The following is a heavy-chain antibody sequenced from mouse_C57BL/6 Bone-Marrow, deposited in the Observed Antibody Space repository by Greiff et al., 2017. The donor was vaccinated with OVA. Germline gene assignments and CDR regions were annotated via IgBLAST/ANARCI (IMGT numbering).Heavy chain of an antibody. D-gene: IGHD1-1*01. V-gene: IGHV1-5*01. Sequence: EVQLQQSGTVLARPGASVKMSCKTSGYTFTSYWMHWVKPRPGQGLEWIGAIYPGNSDTSYNQKFKGKAKLTAVTSASTAYMELSSLTNEDSAVYYCRSYFSNYYGSSYENWYFDVGGTGTTVTVSS. CDR3: RSYFSNYYGSSYENWYFDV. CDR2: IYPGNSDT. CDR1: GYTFTSYW. J-gene: IGHJ1*03.